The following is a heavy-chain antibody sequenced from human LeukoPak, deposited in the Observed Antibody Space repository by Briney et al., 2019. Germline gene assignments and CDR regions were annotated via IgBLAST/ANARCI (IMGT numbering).Heavy chain of an antibody. CDR2: IYHSGST. V-gene: IGHV4-38-2*02. Sequence: SETLSLTCSVSGYSINSGYYWGWIRPFPGKGLEWIGSIYHSGSTYYNPSLKSRVTISVDTSKNQFSLKLSSVPAADTAMYYCARDLIKYYFDDWGQGTLVTVSS. J-gene: IGHJ4*02. CDR1: GYSINSGYY. CDR3: ARDLIKYYFDD.